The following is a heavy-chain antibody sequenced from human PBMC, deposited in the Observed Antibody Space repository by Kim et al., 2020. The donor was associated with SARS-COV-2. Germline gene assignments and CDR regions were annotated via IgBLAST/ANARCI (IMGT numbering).Heavy chain of an antibody. CDR1: GFTFSSYG. J-gene: IGHJ4*02. D-gene: IGHD3-10*01. CDR2: ISYDGSNK. Sequence: GGSLRLSCAASGFTFSSYGMHWVRQAPGKGLEWVAVISYDGSNKYYADSVKGRFTISRDNSKNTLYLQMNSLRAEDTAVYYCAKSVGPEGDYGSGSYYGYWGQGTLVTVSS. CDR3: AKSVGPEGDYGSGSYYGY. V-gene: IGHV3-30*18.